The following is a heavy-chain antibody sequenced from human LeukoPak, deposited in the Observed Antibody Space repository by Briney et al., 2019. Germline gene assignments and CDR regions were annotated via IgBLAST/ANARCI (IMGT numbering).Heavy chain of an antibody. Sequence: PSETLSLTCTVSGGSISSYYWSWIRQPPGRGLEWIGYIYYSGSTDYNPSFQSRVSISVDTSKKQFSLKLSSVTAADTAVYYCARGPELAVDWMDVWGKGTTVTVSS. CDR1: GGSISSYY. V-gene: IGHV4-59*01. D-gene: IGHD1-14*01. CDR2: IYYSGST. CDR3: ARGPELAVDWMDV. J-gene: IGHJ6*04.